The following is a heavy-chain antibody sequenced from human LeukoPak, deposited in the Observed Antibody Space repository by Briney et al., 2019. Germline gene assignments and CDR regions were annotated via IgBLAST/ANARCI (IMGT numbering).Heavy chain of an antibody. J-gene: IGHJ4*02. V-gene: IGHV1-18*01. CDR2: ISAYNGNT. D-gene: IGHD1-26*01. CDR1: GYTFTIHG. Sequence: ASVKVSCKASGYTFTIHGISWVRQAPGQGLEWMGWISAYNGNTNYAQKLQGRVTMTTDTSTSTAYMELRSLRSDDTAVYYCARDWRVESGSYLAYYWGQGTLVTVSS. CDR3: ARDWRVESGSYLAYY.